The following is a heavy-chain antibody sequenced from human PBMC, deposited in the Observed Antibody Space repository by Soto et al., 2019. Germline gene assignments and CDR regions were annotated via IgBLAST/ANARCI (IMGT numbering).Heavy chain of an antibody. CDR1: GFTFSDYY. J-gene: IGHJ5*02. Sequence: GGSLRLSCAASGFTFSDYYMSWFRQAPGKGLEWVSYISSSGSTIYYADSVKGRFTISRDNAKNSLYLQMNSLRAEDTAVYYCARVRYNGSGSSINWFDPWGQGTLVTVSS. V-gene: IGHV3-11*01. CDR3: ARVRYNGSGSSINWFDP. D-gene: IGHD3-10*01. CDR2: ISSSGSTI.